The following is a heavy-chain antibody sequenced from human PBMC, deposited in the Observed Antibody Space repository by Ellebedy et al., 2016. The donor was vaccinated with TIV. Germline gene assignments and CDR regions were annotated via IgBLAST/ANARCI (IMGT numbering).Heavy chain of an antibody. Sequence: SETLSLTXTVSGGSISSGGYYWSWIRQHPGKGLEWIGYIYYSGSTYYNPSLKSRVTISVDTSKNQFSLKLSSVTAADTAVYYCARVGGYCSSTSCYSQWFDPWGQGTLVTVSS. D-gene: IGHD2-2*02. CDR3: ARVGGYCSSTSCYSQWFDP. V-gene: IGHV4-31*03. CDR2: IYYSGST. J-gene: IGHJ5*02. CDR1: GGSISSGGYY.